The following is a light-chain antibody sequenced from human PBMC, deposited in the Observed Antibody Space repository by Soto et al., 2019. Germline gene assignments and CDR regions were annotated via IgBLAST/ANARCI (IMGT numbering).Light chain of an antibody. V-gene: IGKV3-20*01. CDR3: QHYGAAPIT. Sequence: EIVLTQSPGTLSLSPGERATLSCRASQSVSSSYLAWYQQKPGQAPRLLIYGASSRATGVPDSFSGSGSGTDFTLTISRLEPADFALYYCQHYGAAPITFGQGTRLEIK. J-gene: IGKJ5*01. CDR2: GAS. CDR1: QSVSSSY.